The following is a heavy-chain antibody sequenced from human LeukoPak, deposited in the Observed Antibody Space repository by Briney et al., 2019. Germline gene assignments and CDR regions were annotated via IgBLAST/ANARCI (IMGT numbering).Heavy chain of an antibody. V-gene: IGHV1-18*01. D-gene: IGHD3-10*01. CDR3: ARDDWYYYGSGSYYTDYYYYYYGMDV. CDR2: ISAYNGNT. Sequence: ASVKVSCKASGYTFTSYGISWVRQAPGQGLEWMGWISAYNGNTNYAQKLQGRVTMTTDTSTSTAYMELRSLRSDDTAVYYCARDDWYYYGSGSYYTDYYYYYYGMDVWGQGTTVTVSS. CDR1: GYTFTSYG. J-gene: IGHJ6*02.